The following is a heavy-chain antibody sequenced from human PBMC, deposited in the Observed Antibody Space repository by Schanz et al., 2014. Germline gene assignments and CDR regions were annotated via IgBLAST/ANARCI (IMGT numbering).Heavy chain of an antibody. CDR3: AKMERNED. V-gene: IGHV3-23*01. J-gene: IGHJ4*02. D-gene: IGHD1-1*01. CDR2: SIGTSGGT. CDR1: GLIFSNYV. Sequence: EVQLLESGGGLVQPGGSLKLSCAASGLIFSNYVMSWVRQAPGKGLEWVSSIGTSGGTKYAESMKRRFTISRDNSKNTRYRQRNSHSAEDAAVYFCAKMERNEDWGQGTLITVSS.